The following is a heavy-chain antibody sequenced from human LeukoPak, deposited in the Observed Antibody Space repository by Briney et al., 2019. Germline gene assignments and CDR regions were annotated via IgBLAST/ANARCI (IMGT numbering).Heavy chain of an antibody. CDR2: IKQDGSEK. D-gene: IGHD7-27*01. Sequence: PGGSLRLSCAASGFTFSSYWMSWVRQAPGKGLEWVANIKQDGSEKYYVDSVKGRFTISRDNAKNSLYLQMNSLRAEDTAVYYCGNWGPGYYYYMDVWGKGTTVTVSS. J-gene: IGHJ6*03. V-gene: IGHV3-7*01. CDR3: GNWGPGYYYYMDV. CDR1: GFTFSSYW.